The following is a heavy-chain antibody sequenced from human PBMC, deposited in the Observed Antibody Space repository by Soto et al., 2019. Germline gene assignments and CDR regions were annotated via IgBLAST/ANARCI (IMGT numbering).Heavy chain of an antibody. CDR3: AKAGFSSSWSPTYFDY. CDR2: ISGTGYNT. J-gene: IGHJ4*02. D-gene: IGHD6-13*01. V-gene: IGHV3-23*01. CDR1: GFTFTSYA. Sequence: GGSLRLSCAASGFTFTSYAMNWVRLAPGKGLEWVSAISGTGYNTFYADSVKGRFTISRDNTKNTFYLQMNSLRAEDTAVYYCAKAGFSSSWSPTYFDYWGQGTLVTVSS.